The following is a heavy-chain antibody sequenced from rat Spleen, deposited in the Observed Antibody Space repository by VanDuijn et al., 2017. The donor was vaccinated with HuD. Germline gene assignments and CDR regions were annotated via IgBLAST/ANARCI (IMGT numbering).Heavy chain of an antibody. D-gene: IGHD1-11*01. Sequence: EVQLVESGGGLVQPGRSLKLSCAASGFTFSNYGMAWVRQAPTKGLEWVATISYDGSSTYYRDSVKGRFTIARDNAKSTLYLPMDSLRSEDTATYYCARLPAWVQSGKGRDAWGQGASVTVSS. V-gene: IGHV5-29*01. CDR1: GFTFSNYG. CDR3: ARLPAWVQSGKGRDA. CDR2: ISYDGSST. J-gene: IGHJ4*01.